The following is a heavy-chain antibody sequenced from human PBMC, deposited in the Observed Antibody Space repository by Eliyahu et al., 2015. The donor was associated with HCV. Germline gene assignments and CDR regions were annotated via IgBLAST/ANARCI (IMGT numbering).Heavy chain of an antibody. J-gene: IGHJ4*02. Sequence: QVKLEQSGAEVXKPGASVKVSCKASGYTFTGYYIHWVRQAPGQGLEWMGRINPNSGDTNYAQRFEGRVTMTRDTSISTAYMDLRGLISDDTASYYCARSSYDSGGYFLDYWGQGTLVTVSS. V-gene: IGHV1-2*06. CDR2: INPNSGDT. CDR1: GYTFTGYY. CDR3: ARSSYDSGGYFLDY. D-gene: IGHD3-22*01.